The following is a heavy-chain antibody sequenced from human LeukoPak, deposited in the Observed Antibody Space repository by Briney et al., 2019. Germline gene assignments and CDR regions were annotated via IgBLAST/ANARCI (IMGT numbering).Heavy chain of an antibody. V-gene: IGHV4-61*08. Sequence: PSETLSLTCTVSGDSISTGAYYWSWIRQPPGQGLEWIGEINHSGSTNYNPSLKSRVTMSVDTSKNQFSLKLSSVTAADTAVYYCARGQVVREYWGQGTLVTVSS. CDR2: INHSGST. D-gene: IGHD2-15*01. J-gene: IGHJ4*02. CDR1: GDSISTGAYY. CDR3: ARGQVVREY.